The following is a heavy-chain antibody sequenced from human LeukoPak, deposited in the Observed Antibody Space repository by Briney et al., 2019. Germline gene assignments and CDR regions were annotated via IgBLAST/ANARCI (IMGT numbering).Heavy chain of an antibody. CDR2: ISTSSSYI. CDR3: ARGSEWELLSCDF. V-gene: IGHV3-21*01. CDR1: GFTFSSYS. D-gene: IGHD1-26*01. J-gene: IGHJ4*02. Sequence: GGSLRLSCAASGFTFSSYSMNWVRQAPGKGLEWVSSISTSSSYIYYADSVKGRFTISRDNAKNSLYLQMNSLRAEDTAVYYCARGSEWELLSCDFWGQGTVVTVSS.